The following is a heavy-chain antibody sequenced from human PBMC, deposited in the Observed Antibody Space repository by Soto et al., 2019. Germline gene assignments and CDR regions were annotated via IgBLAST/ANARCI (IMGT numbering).Heavy chain of an antibody. CDR1: GGSIRSIDYY. D-gene: IGHD3-9*01. Sequence: SETLSLTCSVSGGSIRSIDYYWGWIRQTPGKGSEWIGYIFHSGNAYYNPSLKSRSTISDDTSKNQFSLKMRSVTAADTAVYYCARAIYDVLTGFYVRYFDKWGRGILVTVSS. CDR2: IFHSGNA. CDR3: ARAIYDVLTGFYVRYFDK. V-gene: IGHV4-30-4*01. J-gene: IGHJ4*02.